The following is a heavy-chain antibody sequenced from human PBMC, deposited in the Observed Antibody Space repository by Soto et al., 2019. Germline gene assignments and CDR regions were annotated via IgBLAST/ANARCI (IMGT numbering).Heavy chain of an antibody. D-gene: IGHD3-3*01. J-gene: IGHJ6*02. CDR1: GFTFSSYW. Sequence: GGSLRLSCAASGFTFSSYWMHWVRQAPGKGLVWVSRISIDGSRTNYADSVKGRFTISRDNAKIALYLQMNGLRAEDTAVYYCAKDGQSGFWSGYYLDVWGQGTTVTVSS. V-gene: IGHV3-74*01. CDR2: ISIDGSRT. CDR3: AKDGQSGFWSGYYLDV.